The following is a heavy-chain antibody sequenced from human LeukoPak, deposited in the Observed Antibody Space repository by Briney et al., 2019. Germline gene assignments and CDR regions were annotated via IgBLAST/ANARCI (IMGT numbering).Heavy chain of an antibody. D-gene: IGHD2-2*01. Sequence: KAGGSLRLSCAASGFTFSSYGMHWVRQAPGRGLEWVAFIRYDGSNKYYADSVKGRFTISRDNSKNTPYLQMNSLRAEDTAVYYCAKDSPAALYYYYMDVWGKGTTVTVSS. V-gene: IGHV3-30*02. CDR2: IRYDGSNK. CDR3: AKDSPAALYYYYMDV. CDR1: GFTFSSYG. J-gene: IGHJ6*03.